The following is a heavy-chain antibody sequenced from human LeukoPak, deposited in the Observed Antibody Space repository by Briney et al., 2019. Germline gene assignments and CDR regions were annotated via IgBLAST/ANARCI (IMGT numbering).Heavy chain of an antibody. D-gene: IGHD3-10*01. V-gene: IGHV3-23*01. CDR1: GFTFSSYG. CDR3: AKLYVRPGVLLWFGESAQKSAFDI. Sequence: GGSLRLSCAASGFTFSSYGMSWVRQAPGKGLEWVSAISGSGGSTYYADSVKGRFTISRDNSKNTLYLQMNSLRAEDTAVYYCAKLYVRPGVLLWFGESAQKSAFDIWGQGTMVTVSS. J-gene: IGHJ3*02. CDR2: ISGSGGST.